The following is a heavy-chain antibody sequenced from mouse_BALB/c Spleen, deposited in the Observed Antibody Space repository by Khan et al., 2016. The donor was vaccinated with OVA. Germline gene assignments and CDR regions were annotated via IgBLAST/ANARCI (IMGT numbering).Heavy chain of an antibody. J-gene: IGHJ3*01. CDR3: TRDKNYYCYMAY. Sequence: EVKLLESGPGLVKPSQSLSLTCSVTGYSITSGYYWNWIRQFPGNKLEWMGYISYDGSNNYNPSLKNRISITRDTSQNQFCLTLNSVTTEDTATNYCTRDKNYYCYMAYWGQGTLVTVSA. CDR2: ISYDGSN. D-gene: IGHD1-2*01. CDR1: GYSITSGYY. V-gene: IGHV3-6*02.